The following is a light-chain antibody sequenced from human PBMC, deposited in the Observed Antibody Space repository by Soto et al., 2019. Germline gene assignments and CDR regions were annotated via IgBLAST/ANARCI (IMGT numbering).Light chain of an antibody. CDR2: GAT. V-gene: IGKV3-15*01. Sequence: EIVMTQSPATLSVSPGERVTLSCRASQSVSNNLAWYQQKPGQAPRLLIYGATATATGIPARFSGSGSVTDFTLTISSLQSEDFAVYYCQQHNAWPLTFGGGTKVEIK. CDR3: QQHNAWPLT. CDR1: QSVSNN. J-gene: IGKJ4*01.